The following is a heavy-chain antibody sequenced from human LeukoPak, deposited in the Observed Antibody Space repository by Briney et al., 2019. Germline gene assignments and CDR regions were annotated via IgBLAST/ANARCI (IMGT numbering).Heavy chain of an antibody. CDR2: VYSSGSA. CDR1: GGSISSGRFY. CDR3: SRGPENPLNWYFDL. Sequence: SETLSLTCSVSGGSISSGRFYWNWIRQPAGTGLEWLGHVYSSGSAKYNPSLKSRVTISLDTSKNQFSLKLNSVTADDTAVYYCSRGPENPLNWYFDLWGRGTLATVSS. D-gene: IGHD1-14*01. V-gene: IGHV4-61*09. J-gene: IGHJ2*01.